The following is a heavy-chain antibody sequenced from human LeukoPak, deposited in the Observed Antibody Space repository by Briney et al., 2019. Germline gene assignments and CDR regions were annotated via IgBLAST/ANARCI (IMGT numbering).Heavy chain of an antibody. Sequence: SETLSLTCTVSGGSISSDHWSWIRQPPWKGLEWIGYINDNGNPKYNPSLKSRVTISVDTSKNQFSLKVTSVTAADTAVYYCATYRAGTSGRGSWGQGTLVTVSS. CDR2: INDNGNP. CDR3: ATYRAGTSGRGS. D-gene: IGHD3-10*01. CDR1: GGSISSDH. V-gene: IGHV4-59*01. J-gene: IGHJ5*02.